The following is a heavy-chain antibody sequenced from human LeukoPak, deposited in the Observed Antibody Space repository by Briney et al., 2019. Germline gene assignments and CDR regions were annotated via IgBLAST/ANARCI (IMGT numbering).Heavy chain of an antibody. D-gene: IGHD3-10*01. J-gene: IGHJ6*02. Sequence: GGSLRLSCRASGFTFRSLGMHWVRQAPGKGLEWVAVIAYNGSSAYYGYSVKGRFTISRDNSKNTLSLQLNSLRPEDTAVYYCANLTPRGHGMDVWGHGTTVIVSS. V-gene: IGHV3-30*18. CDR3: ANLTPRGHGMDV. CDR1: GFTFRSLG. CDR2: IAYNGSSA.